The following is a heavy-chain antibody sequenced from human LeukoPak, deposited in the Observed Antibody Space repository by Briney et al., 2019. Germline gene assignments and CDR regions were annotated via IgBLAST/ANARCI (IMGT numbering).Heavy chain of an antibody. Sequence: SETLSLTCTVSGGSISSGSYYWSWIRQPAGKGLEWIGRIYTSGSTNYNPSLKSRVTISVDTSKNQFSLKLSSVTAADTAVYYCARSRYYYGSSGYPHVGNFDYWGQGTLVTVSS. CDR3: ARSRYYYGSSGYPHVGNFDY. CDR1: GGSISSGSYY. D-gene: IGHD3-22*01. CDR2: IYTSGST. J-gene: IGHJ4*02. V-gene: IGHV4-61*02.